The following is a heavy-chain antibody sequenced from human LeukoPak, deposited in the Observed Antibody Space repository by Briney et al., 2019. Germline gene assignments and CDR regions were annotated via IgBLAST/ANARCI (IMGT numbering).Heavy chain of an antibody. CDR3: ARDTLSGGIRYFDWLLSPIDY. V-gene: IGHV3-33*01. J-gene: IGHJ4*02. CDR1: GFTFSSYG. CDR2: IWYDGSNK. Sequence: GSLRLSCAASGFTFSSYGMHWVRQAPGKGLEWVAVIWYDGSNKYYADSVKGRFTISRDDSRNTLYLQMNSLRAEDTAVYYCARDTLSGGIRYFDWLLSPIDYWGQGTLVTVSS. D-gene: IGHD3-9*01.